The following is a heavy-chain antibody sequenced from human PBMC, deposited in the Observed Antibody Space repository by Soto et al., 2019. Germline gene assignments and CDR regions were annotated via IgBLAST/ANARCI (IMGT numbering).Heavy chain of an antibody. D-gene: IGHD5-12*01. Sequence: GESLKISCAASGFSFRNYAMSWVRQAPGKGLEWVSAISGSGGSTYYADSVKGRFTISRDNSKNTLYLQMNSLRAEDTAVYYCAKDHLDIVATIDYWGQGTLVTVSS. CDR3: AKDHLDIVATIDY. CDR2: ISGSGGST. J-gene: IGHJ4*02. CDR1: GFSFRNYA. V-gene: IGHV3-23*01.